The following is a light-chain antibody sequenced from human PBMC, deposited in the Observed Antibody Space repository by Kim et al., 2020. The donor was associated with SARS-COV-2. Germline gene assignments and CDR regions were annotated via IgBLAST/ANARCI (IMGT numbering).Light chain of an antibody. J-gene: IGLJ3*02. CDR2: GKN. Sequence: SSELTQDPAVSVALGQTVRITCQGDSLRNYYASWYQQKPRQAPVLVIYGKNNRPSGIPDRFSGSNSGNTASLTITGAQAEDEADYYCKSRDTSYDHLGVFGRGTQLTVL. V-gene: IGLV3-19*01. CDR1: SLRNYY. CDR3: KSRDTSYDHLGV.